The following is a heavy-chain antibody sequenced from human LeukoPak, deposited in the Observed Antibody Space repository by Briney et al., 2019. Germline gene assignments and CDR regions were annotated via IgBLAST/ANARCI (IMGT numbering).Heavy chain of an antibody. D-gene: IGHD1-26*01. CDR2: IRYDGSNK. J-gene: IGHJ4*02. Sequence: PGGSLRLSCAASGFTFSSYGMHWVRQAPGKGLEWVAFIRYDGSNKYYADSVKGRFTISRDNSKNTLYLQMNSLRAEDTAVYYCAKDYSGSHPLSGYWGQGTLVTVSS. CDR1: GFTFSSYG. CDR3: AKDYSGSHPLSGY. V-gene: IGHV3-30*02.